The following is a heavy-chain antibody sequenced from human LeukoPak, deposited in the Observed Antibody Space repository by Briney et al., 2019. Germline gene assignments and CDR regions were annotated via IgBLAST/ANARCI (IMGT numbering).Heavy chain of an antibody. CDR2: ITTSSSYM. D-gene: IGHD5-18*01. J-gene: IGHJ4*02. Sequence: GGSLRLSCAASEFTFSAHNMNWVRRTPGKGLEWVSSITTSSSYMFYADSVKGRFTISRDNAKNSLYLQMNSLRAEDTAVYYCARDRGYSYGLHYWGQGTLVTVSS. CDR3: ARDRGYSYGLHY. CDR1: EFTFSAHN. V-gene: IGHV3-21*04.